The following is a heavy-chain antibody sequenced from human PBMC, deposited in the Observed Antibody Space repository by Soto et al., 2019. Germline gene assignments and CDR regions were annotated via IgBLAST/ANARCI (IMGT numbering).Heavy chain of an antibody. CDR2: ISASDGST. CDR1: GYAFSFG. CDR3: STYYIGSGSYYRCDH. Sequence: ASVKVSCKASGYAFSFGFSWVRQAPGQGLEWMGWISASDGSTNSAQKFRGRISLTTDTSTNTAYLDLLSLTSDDTAVYFCSTYYIGSGSYYRCDHWGQGTLVTVSS. V-gene: IGHV1-18*01. J-gene: IGHJ4*02. D-gene: IGHD3-10*01.